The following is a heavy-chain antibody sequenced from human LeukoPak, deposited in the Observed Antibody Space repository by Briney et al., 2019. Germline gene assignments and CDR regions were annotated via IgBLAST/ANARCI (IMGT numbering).Heavy chain of an antibody. D-gene: IGHD1-1*01. CDR2: RSSSGGTI. J-gene: IGHJ4*02. CDR3: ARTNALTDPFDY. CDR1: GFIFTDYY. V-gene: IGHV3-11*01. Sequence: GGSLRLSCAASGFIFTDYYMSWIRQAPGKGQEWVAYRSSSGGTIYYADSVRGRFTISRDNAKKSLYLQMHSLRAEDTAVYYCARTNALTDPFDYWGQGTLVTVSS.